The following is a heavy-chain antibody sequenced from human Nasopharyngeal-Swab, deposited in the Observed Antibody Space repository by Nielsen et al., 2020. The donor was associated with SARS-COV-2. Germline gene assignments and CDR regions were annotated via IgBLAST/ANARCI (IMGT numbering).Heavy chain of an antibody. CDR1: GFTFSNYA. V-gene: IGHV3-23*01. J-gene: IGHJ4*02. CDR2: ISRSGGST. Sequence: GESLKISCAASGFTFSNYAMSWVRQAPGKGLEWVSGISRSGGSTYYADSVKGRFTISRDNSKNTLHLQMNSLRVEDTALYYCAARTVSSGWYVGFDYWGQGTLVTVSS. D-gene: IGHD6-19*01. CDR3: AARTVSSGWYVGFDY.